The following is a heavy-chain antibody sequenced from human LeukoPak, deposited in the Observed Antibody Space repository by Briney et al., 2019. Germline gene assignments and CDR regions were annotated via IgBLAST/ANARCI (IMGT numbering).Heavy chain of an antibody. CDR3: ARDDVAWNDVHWFDP. J-gene: IGHJ5*02. Sequence: GGSLRLSCAASGFTFSYYTMSWVRQAPGKGLEWVSSISSTGSSIYYADSVKGRFTISRDNAKNSLYLQMSSLRVEDTAVYYCARDDVAWNDVHWFDPWGQGTLVTVSS. D-gene: IGHD1-1*01. CDR1: GFTFSYYT. V-gene: IGHV3-21*01. CDR2: ISSTGSSI.